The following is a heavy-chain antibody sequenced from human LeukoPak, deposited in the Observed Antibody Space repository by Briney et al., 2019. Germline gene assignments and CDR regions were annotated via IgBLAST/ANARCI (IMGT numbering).Heavy chain of an antibody. Sequence: SVRVSCKTSGVSLSDYAFNSGRQTPEQGLGWVGGITPVLSTTNYAQKFKGGSTITKDESTTTAYMEMGSLTSEGTAVYFCANSSTALNVFGPWGQGTLVTVSS. CDR2: ITPVLSTT. D-gene: IGHD2-2*01. V-gene: IGHV1-69*05. CDR1: GVSLSDYA. CDR3: ANSSTALNVFGP. J-gene: IGHJ5*02.